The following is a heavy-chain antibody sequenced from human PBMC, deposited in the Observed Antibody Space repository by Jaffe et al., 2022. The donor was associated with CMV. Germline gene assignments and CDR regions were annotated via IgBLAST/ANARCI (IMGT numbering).Heavy chain of an antibody. V-gene: IGHV3-7*01. D-gene: IGHD2-2*01. CDR2: IKQDGSEK. CDR3: YRLPAANRIHDAFDI. J-gene: IGHJ3*02. Sequence: EVQLVESGGGLVQPGGSLRLSCAASGFTFSSYWMSWVRQAPGKGLEWVANIKQDGSEKYYVDSVKGRFTISRDNAKNSLYLQMNSLRAEDTAVYYCYRLPAANRIHDAFDIWGQGTMVTVSS. CDR1: GFTFSSYW.